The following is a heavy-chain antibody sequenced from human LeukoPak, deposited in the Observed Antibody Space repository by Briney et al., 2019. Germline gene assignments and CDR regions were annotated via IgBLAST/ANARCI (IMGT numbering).Heavy chain of an antibody. V-gene: IGHV1-69*13. Sequence: ASVKVSCKASGGTFSSYAISWVRQAPGQGLEWMGGIIPIFGTANYAQKFQGRVTITADESTSTAYMELSSLRSEDTAVYYCARRSLDTAMVSDAFDIWGQGTMVTVSS. CDR2: IIPIFGTA. CDR3: ARRSLDTAMVSDAFDI. J-gene: IGHJ3*02. D-gene: IGHD5-18*01. CDR1: GGTFSSYA.